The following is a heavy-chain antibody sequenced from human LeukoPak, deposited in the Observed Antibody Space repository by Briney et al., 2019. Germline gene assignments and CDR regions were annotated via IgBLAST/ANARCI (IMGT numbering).Heavy chain of an antibody. CDR3: ARKAAAGRQGYYYYMDV. Sequence: ASVKVSCKASGYTFTGYYMHWVRQAPGQGLEWMGWINPNSGGTNYAQKLQGRVTMTTDTSTSTAYMELRSLRSDDTAVYYCARKAAAGRQGYYYYMDVWGKGTTVTVSS. CDR2: INPNSGGT. J-gene: IGHJ6*03. D-gene: IGHD6-13*01. CDR1: GYTFTGYY. V-gene: IGHV1-2*02.